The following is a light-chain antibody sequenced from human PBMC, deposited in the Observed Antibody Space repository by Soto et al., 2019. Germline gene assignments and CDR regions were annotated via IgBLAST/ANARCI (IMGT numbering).Light chain of an antibody. V-gene: IGLV7-46*01. CDR3: LLSYSGALYV. J-gene: IGLJ1*01. Sequence: QAVVTQEPSLTVSPGGTVTLTCGSSTGAVTSGHYPYWFQQKPGQAPRTLIYDTSNKHSWTPARFSGSLLGGKAALTLSGAQPEDEAEYYCLLSYSGALYVCGTGTKLTVL. CDR1: TGAVTSGHY. CDR2: DTS.